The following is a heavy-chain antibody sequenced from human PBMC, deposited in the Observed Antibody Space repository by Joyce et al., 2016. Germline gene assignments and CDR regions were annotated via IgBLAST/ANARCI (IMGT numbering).Heavy chain of an antibody. CDR1: GFTFNTYS. Sequence: EVQLVESGGGLVQPGGSLRLSCAASGFTFNTYSMNWVRQAPGKGLEWVSYISRSSNTIYYVDSVKGRFTISRDNAKNSLYLQTNSLRAEDTAVYFCARATSYYFYYYMDVWGKGTTVTVSS. J-gene: IGHJ6*03. CDR3: ARATSYYFYYYMDV. CDR2: ISRSSNTI. V-gene: IGHV3-48*01.